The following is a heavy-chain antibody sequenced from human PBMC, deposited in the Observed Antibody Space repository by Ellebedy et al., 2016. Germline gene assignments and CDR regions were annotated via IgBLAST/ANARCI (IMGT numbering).Heavy chain of an antibody. CDR3: TRGYIDEMGDY. V-gene: IGHV3-33*01. D-gene: IGHD6-13*01. Sequence: GGSLRLSCAASGFDFSIYGMHWVRQAPGKGLEWVAIIWYDESHKYYADSVRGRFTISRDKFKNMLYLQMNSLRDEDTAIYYCTRGYIDEMGDYWGQGTLVTVSS. CDR1: GFDFSIYG. CDR2: IWYDESHK. J-gene: IGHJ4*02.